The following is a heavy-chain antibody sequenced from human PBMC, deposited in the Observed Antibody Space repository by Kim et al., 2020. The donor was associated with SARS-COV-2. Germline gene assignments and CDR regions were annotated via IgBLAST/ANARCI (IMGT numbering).Heavy chain of an antibody. Sequence: GGSLRLSCAASGFTFSSYWMSWVRQAPGKGLEWVANIKQDGSEKYYVDSVKGRFTISRDNAKNSLYLQMNSLRAEDTAVYYCARPHWGAALGAFDIWGQGTMVTVSS. CDR1: GFTFSSYW. CDR3: ARPHWGAALGAFDI. V-gene: IGHV3-7*01. CDR2: IKQDGSEK. D-gene: IGHD1-26*01. J-gene: IGHJ3*02.